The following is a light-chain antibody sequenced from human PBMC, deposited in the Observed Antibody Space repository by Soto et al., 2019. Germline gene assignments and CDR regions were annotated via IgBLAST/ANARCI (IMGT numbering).Light chain of an antibody. CDR2: GAS. V-gene: IGKV3-20*01. CDR3: QEYGRSPYT. CDR1: QSVSNSY. J-gene: IGKJ2*01. Sequence: EIVLTQSPGTLSLSPGERATLSCRASQSVSNSYLAWYQQKPGQAPRLLIYGASSMATGIPDRFSGSGSGTHFTLTIAGLEPEDFAVYYCQEYGRSPYTFGQGTELEIK.